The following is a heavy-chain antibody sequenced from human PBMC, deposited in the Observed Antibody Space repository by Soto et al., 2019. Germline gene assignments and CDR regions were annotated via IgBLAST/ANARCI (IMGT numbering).Heavy chain of an antibody. CDR2: FFGAGST. V-gene: IGHV3-66*01. J-gene: IGHJ4*02. CDR3: ARGASGHSYRSPTFDY. D-gene: IGHD3-16*02. CDR1: GFTLSSNY. Sequence: EVQLVESGGGVVRPGGSLRLSCAVSGFTLSSNYMTWVRQVPGQGLDWVSIFFGAGSTYYSDSVRGRFTIPRDTSNNTLYLQMTNLRAEDTAVYYCARGASGHSYRSPTFDYWGQGTLVTVSS.